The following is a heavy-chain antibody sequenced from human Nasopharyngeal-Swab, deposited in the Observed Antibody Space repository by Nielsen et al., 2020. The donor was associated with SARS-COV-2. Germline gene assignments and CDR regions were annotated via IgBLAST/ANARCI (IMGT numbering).Heavy chain of an antibody. Sequence: GESLKISCAASGFTFSDYYMSWIRQAPGKGLEWVSYISSSGSTIYYADSVKGRFTISRDNAKNSLYLQMNSLRAEDTAVYYCARDLQVQGVLDYWGQGTLVTVSS. CDR3: ARDLQVQGVLDY. CDR1: GFTFSDYY. J-gene: IGHJ4*02. V-gene: IGHV3-11*01. CDR2: ISSSGSTI. D-gene: IGHD2-8*02.